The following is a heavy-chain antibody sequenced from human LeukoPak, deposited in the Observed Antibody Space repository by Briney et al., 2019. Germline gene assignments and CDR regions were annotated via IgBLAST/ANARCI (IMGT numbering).Heavy chain of an antibody. J-gene: IGHJ4*02. Sequence: GASLRLSCAASGFTFSNYAMSWVRQAPGKGLEWVSAITGSGGNTYYADSVKGRFTISRDNSKNTLYLQMNSLRAEDTAVYYCARGVGYCSGGSCHYYFDYWGQGTLVTVSS. CDR2: ITGSGGNT. CDR1: GFTFSNYA. V-gene: IGHV3-23*01. D-gene: IGHD2-15*01. CDR3: ARGVGYCSGGSCHYYFDY.